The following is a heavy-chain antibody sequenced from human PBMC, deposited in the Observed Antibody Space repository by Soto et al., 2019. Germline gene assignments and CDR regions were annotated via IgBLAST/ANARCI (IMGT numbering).Heavy chain of an antibody. V-gene: IGHV1-46*01. CDR1: GYTFTSYY. Sequence: QVQLVQSGAEVKKPGASVKVSCKASGYTFTSYYMHWVRQAPGQGLEWMGIINPSGGSTSYAKKFRGRVTMTRDTSTSTVYMELSSLRSEDTAVYYCAMVVTDIYSFDYGGQGTLVTVSS. CDR3: AMVVTDIYSFDY. D-gene: IGHD2-21*02. J-gene: IGHJ4*02. CDR2: INPSGGST.